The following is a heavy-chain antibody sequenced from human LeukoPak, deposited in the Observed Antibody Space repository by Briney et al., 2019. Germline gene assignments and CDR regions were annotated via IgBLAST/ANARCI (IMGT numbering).Heavy chain of an antibody. CDR2: IIPIFGTA. V-gene: IGHV1-69*13. J-gene: IGHJ3*02. CDR1: GGTFSSYA. Sequence: GASVKVSCKASGGTFSSYAISWVRQAPGQGLEWMGGIIPIFGTANYAQKFQGRVTITADESTSTAYMELSSLRSEDTAVYYCAREPITYDYGGNARNDAFDIWGQGTMVTVSS. CDR3: AREPITYDYGGNARNDAFDI. D-gene: IGHD4-23*01.